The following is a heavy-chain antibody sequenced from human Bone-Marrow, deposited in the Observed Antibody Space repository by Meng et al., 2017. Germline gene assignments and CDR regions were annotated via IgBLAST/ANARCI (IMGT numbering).Heavy chain of an antibody. Sequence: SKTLSPPCALHGGSLRGYYWSWVRQLPGKGLEWIGEINHSGGTNYNPSLKSRVTISVDTSKNQFSLKLGSVTAADTAVYYCARTTRIAVGVLHGMDVWGQGTTVTVSS. J-gene: IGHJ6*02. CDR3: ARTTRIAVGVLHGMDV. CDR2: INHSGGT. CDR1: GGSLRGYY. D-gene: IGHD6-19*01. V-gene: IGHV4-34*01.